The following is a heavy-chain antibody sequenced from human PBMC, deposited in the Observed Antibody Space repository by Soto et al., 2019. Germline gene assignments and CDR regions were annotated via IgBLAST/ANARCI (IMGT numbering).Heavy chain of an antibody. V-gene: IGHV3-64*02. J-gene: IGHJ4*02. CDR3: ARASRSSGWYDY. D-gene: IGHD6-19*01. CDR2: ISSHGGGT. CDR1: GFTFSSYA. Sequence: GGSLRLSCAASGFTFSSYAMHWVRQAPGKGLEYVSAISSHGGGTFYADSVMGRFTISRDDSKNTPYLQMGSLRAEDMAVYYCARASRSSGWYDYWGQGTLVTVSS.